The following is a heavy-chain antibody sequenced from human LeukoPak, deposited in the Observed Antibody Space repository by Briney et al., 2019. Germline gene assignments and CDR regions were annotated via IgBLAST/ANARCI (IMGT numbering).Heavy chain of an antibody. J-gene: IGHJ6*02. CDR1: GFTFSGSA. CDR3: TRLSSPETTSTGPRGMDV. D-gene: IGHD4-17*01. Sequence: GGSLRLSCAASGFTFSGSAMHWVRQASGKGLEWVGRIRGKANSYATAYAASVKGRFTISRDDSKNTAYLQMNSLKTEDTAVYYCTRLSSPETTSTGPRGMDVWGQGTTVTVSS. V-gene: IGHV3-73*01. CDR2: IRGKANSYAT.